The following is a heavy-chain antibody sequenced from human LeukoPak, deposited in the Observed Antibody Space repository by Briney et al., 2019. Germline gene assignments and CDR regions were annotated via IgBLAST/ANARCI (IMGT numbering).Heavy chain of an antibody. J-gene: IGHJ4*02. CDR1: GFTFSSYW. D-gene: IGHD6-13*01. Sequence: GGSLRLSCAASGFTFSSYWMHWVRQARGKGLVWVSRINSDGSSTSYADSVKGRFTISRDSAKNTLYLQMNSLRAEDTAVYYCARVGRIAAAGGHFDYWGQGTLVTVSS. CDR2: INSDGSST. V-gene: IGHV3-74*01. CDR3: ARVGRIAAAGGHFDY.